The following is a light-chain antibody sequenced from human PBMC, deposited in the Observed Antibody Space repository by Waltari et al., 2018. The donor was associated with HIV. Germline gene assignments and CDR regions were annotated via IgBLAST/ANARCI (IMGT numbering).Light chain of an antibody. V-gene: IGKV1-39*01. CDR3: QQSYSSPLT. Sequence: DIQMTQSPSSLSASVGDRITIVCRASQTISRSLNWYQQKAGKAPTLLIFDASTLHTGVPSRFSGSVSGPEFTLTISNLQPEDFATYYCQQSYSSPLTFGPGTKVDVK. CDR2: DAS. CDR1: QTISRS. J-gene: IGKJ3*01.